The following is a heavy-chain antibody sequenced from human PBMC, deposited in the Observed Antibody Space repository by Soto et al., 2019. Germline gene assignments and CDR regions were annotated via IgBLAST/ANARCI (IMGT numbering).Heavy chain of an antibody. V-gene: IGHV4-61*01. CDR2: IYYSGST. D-gene: IGHD6-13*01. J-gene: IGHJ4*02. Sequence: LSLTCTVSGGSVSSGSYYWSWIRQPPGKGLEWIGYIYYSGSTNYNPSLKSRVTISVDTSKNQFSLKLSSVTAADTAVYYCASEAAAGTYCFDYWGQGTLVTVSS. CDR1: GGSVSSGSYY. CDR3: ASEAAAGTYCFDY.